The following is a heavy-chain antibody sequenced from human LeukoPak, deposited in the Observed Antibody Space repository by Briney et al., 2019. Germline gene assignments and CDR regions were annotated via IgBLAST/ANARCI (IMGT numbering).Heavy chain of an antibody. J-gene: IGHJ3*02. CDR1: GFTFSNYA. CDR2: LSDNGGSP. D-gene: IGHD3-22*01. Sequence: GGSLRLSCAASGFTFSNYAMSWVRQAPGKGLEWVSSLSDNGGSPYYADSVKGRFTISRDNSKHTLYLQMNSLRAEDSAVYYCAKDRNHFYYDSSGGAFHIWGQGTMVTVSS. V-gene: IGHV3-23*01. CDR3: AKDRNHFYYDSSGGAFHI.